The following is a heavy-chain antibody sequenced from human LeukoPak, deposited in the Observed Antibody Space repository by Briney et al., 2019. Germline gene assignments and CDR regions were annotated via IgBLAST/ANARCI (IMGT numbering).Heavy chain of an antibody. D-gene: IGHD3-22*01. J-gene: IGHJ4*02. Sequence: ASVKVSCKASGGTFSSYAISWVRQAPGQGLEWMGGIIPIFGTANHAQKFQGRVTITTDESTSTAYMELSSLRSEDTAVYYCARGVKDSSGYSRFDYWGQGTLVTVSS. CDR3: ARGVKDSSGYSRFDY. CDR1: GGTFSSYA. CDR2: IIPIFGTA. V-gene: IGHV1-69*05.